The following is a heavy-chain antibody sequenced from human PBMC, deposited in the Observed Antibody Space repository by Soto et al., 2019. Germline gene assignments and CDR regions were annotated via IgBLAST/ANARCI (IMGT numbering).Heavy chain of an antibody. V-gene: IGHV1-8*01. CDR2: MNPNSGNT. J-gene: IGHJ6*02. Sequence: ASVKVSCKASGYTFTSYDITWVRQATGQGLEWMGWMNPNSGNTGYAQKFQGRVTMTRNTSISTAYMELSSLRSEDTAVYYCAREHGYSSSWYGLHYYGMDVWGQGTTVTVSS. D-gene: IGHD6-13*01. CDR3: AREHGYSSSWYGLHYYGMDV. CDR1: GYTFTSYD.